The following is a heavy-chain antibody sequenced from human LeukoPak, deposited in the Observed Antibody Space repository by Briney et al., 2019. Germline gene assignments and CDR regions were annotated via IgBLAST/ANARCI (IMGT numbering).Heavy chain of an antibody. CDR3: AREVLLGYCSGGSCTGGHFDY. Sequence: VSVKVSCKASGYTFTGYYMRWVRQAPGQGLEWMGWFNPNSGGTNYAQKFQGWVTMTRDTSISTAYMELSRLRSDDTAVYYCAREVLLGYCSGGSCTGGHFDYWGQGTLVTVSS. CDR2: FNPNSGGT. CDR1: GYTFTGYY. V-gene: IGHV1-2*04. J-gene: IGHJ4*02. D-gene: IGHD2-15*01.